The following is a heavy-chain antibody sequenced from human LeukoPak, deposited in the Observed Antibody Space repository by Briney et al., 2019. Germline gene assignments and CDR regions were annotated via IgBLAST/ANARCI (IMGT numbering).Heavy chain of an antibody. V-gene: IGHV1-69*13. CDR1: GGTFSSYA. CDR3: AREAVYGDYFGAFFDY. CDR2: IIPIFGTA. D-gene: IGHD4-17*01. J-gene: IGHJ4*02. Sequence: GASMKVSCKASGGTFSSYAISWVRQAPGQGLEWMGGIIPIFGTANYAQKFQGRVTITADESTSTAYMELSSLRSEDTAVYYCAREAVYGDYFGAFFDYWGQGTLVTVSS.